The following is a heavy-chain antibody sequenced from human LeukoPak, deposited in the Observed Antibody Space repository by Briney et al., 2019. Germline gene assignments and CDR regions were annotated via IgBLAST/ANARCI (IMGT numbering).Heavy chain of an antibody. Sequence: SETLSLTCTVSGGSISSGGYYWRWIRQPPGKGLVWIGYIYYSGSTNYSPSLKSRVTISVDTSNNQFSLRLSSVTAADTAVYYCARVYSSSWSYFDYWGQGSLVTVSS. J-gene: IGHJ4*02. V-gene: IGHV4-61*08. D-gene: IGHD6-13*01. CDR3: ARVYSSSWSYFDY. CDR2: IYYSGST. CDR1: GGSISSGGYY.